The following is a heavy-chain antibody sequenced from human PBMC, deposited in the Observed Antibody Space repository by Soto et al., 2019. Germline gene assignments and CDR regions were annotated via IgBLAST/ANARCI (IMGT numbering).Heavy chain of an antibody. CDR1: GDTISTYA. CDR3: ARGDGDNNAFDI. D-gene: IGHD1-20*01. CDR2: IIPIFRTP. V-gene: IGHV1-69*12. Sequence: VLLVQSGAEVKQPGSSVKVSCKASGDTISTYAITWVRQAPGQGLEWVGGIIPIFRTPNYAQNLQGRVTITADESTSTAYMELSNLRSEDTAVYYCARGDGDNNAFDIWGQGTVVTVSS. J-gene: IGHJ3*02.